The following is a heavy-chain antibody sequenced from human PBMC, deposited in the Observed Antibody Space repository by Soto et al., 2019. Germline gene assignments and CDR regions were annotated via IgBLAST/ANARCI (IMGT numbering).Heavy chain of an antibody. CDR2: ISSSSSYI. V-gene: IGHV3-21*01. CDR3: ARDPRACSGGSCYSHYYYGMAV. J-gene: IGHJ6*02. D-gene: IGHD2-15*01. Sequence: GGSLRLSCAASGFTFSSYSMNWVRQAPGNGLEWVSSISSSSSYIYYADSVKGRFTISRDNAKNSLYLQMNSLRAEDTAVYYCARDPRACSGGSCYSHYYYGMAVWGQGTTVTVSS. CDR1: GFTFSSYS.